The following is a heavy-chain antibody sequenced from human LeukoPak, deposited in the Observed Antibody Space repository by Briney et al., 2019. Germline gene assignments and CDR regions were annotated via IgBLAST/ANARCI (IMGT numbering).Heavy chain of an antibody. J-gene: IGHJ4*02. D-gene: IGHD1-26*01. CDR1: GDTFTGYY. Sequence: ASVKVSCKASGDTFTGYYIHWVRQAPGQGLEWLGWINPNSGDTDYAQKFQGRVTMARDTSITTAYMELTRLRSDDTAVYYCARAGWYSGTYGVYFDYWGQGTLVTVSS. CDR2: INPNSGDT. V-gene: IGHV1-2*02. CDR3: ARAGWYSGTYGVYFDY.